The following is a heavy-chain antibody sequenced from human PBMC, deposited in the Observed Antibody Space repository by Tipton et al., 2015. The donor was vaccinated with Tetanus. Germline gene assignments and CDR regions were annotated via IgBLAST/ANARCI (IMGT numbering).Heavy chain of an antibody. V-gene: IGHV3-30*18. CDR3: AKVSGFSGYGSDY. D-gene: IGHD5-12*01. CDR1: ELTFSGHG. J-gene: IGHJ4*02. CDR2: VSFDGSKE. Sequence: RSLRLSCAGSELTFSGHGMFWVRLPPGKGLEWVAFVSFDGSKEDYSDSVKGRFSTSRDNSKKTMYLQMNSLRAEDTAVYYCAKVSGFSGYGSDYWGQGTLVTVSS.